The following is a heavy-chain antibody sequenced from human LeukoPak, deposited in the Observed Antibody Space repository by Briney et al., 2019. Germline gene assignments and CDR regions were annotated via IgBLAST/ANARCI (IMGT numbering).Heavy chain of an antibody. J-gene: IGHJ5*02. V-gene: IGHV1-24*01. CDR3: ATGRGYSYGVPWFDP. CDR2: FDPEDGET. Sequence: ASVKVSCKVSGYTLTELSMHWVRQAPGKGLEWMGGFDPEDGETIYAQKFQGRVTMTEDTSTDTAYMALSRLRSEDTAVYYCATGRGYSYGVPWFDPWGQGTLVTVSS. D-gene: IGHD5-18*01. CDR1: GYTLTELS.